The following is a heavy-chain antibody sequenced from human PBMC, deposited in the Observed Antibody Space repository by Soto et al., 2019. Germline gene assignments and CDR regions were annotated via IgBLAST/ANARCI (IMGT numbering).Heavy chain of an antibody. CDR1: GFTFSSYA. Sequence: GGSLRLSCAASGFTFSSYAMSWVRQAPGKGLEWVSAISGSGGSTYYADSVKGRFTISRDNSKNTLYLQMNSLRAEDTAVYYCAKHGYGSGSYRRGTPYDYWGQGTLVTVSS. D-gene: IGHD3-10*01. CDR3: AKHGYGSGSYRRGTPYDY. CDR2: ISGSGGST. J-gene: IGHJ4*02. V-gene: IGHV3-23*01.